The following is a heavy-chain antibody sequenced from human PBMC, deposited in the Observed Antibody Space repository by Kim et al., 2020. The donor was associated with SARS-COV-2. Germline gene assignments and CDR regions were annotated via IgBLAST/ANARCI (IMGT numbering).Heavy chain of an antibody. V-gene: IGHV4-31*03. D-gene: IGHD2-2*01. J-gene: IGHJ6*02. CDR1: GGSISSGGYY. CDR2: IYYSGST. Sequence: SETLSLTCTVSGGSISSGGYYWSWIRQHPGKGLEWIGYIYYSGSTYYNPSLKSRVTISVDTSKNQFSLKLSSVTAADTAVYYCARGIGPAAIGVYYYYYGMDVWGQGTTVTVSS. CDR3: ARGIGPAAIGVYYYYYGMDV.